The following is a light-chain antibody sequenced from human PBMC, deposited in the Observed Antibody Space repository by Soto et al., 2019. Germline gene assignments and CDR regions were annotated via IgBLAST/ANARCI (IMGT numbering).Light chain of an antibody. CDR3: QSYDSSLSGYVV. CDR2: VNS. V-gene: IGLV1-40*01. CDR1: SSNIGAGYD. Sequence: QSVLTQPPSVSGAPGQRVTISCTGSSSNIGAGYDVHWYQQLPGTAPKLLIHVNSNRPSGVPDRFSGSKSGTSASLAITGLQAEDEADYYCQSYDSSLSGYVVFGGGTQLTVL. J-gene: IGLJ2*01.